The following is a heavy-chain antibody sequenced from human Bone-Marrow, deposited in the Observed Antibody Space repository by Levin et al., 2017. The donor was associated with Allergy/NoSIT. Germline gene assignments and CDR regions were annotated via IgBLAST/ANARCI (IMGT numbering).Heavy chain of an antibody. J-gene: IGHJ3*01. D-gene: IGHD2-2*01. CDR1: GFTVSSNY. V-gene: IGHV3-53*01. Sequence: LTCAASGFTVSSNYMTWVRQAPGKGLQWVSVIYASGSTYNADSVTGRFTISRDNSKNTLYLQMNGLTAEDTAIDYCARAAIVILPASNAFDPWGQGTMVTVSS. CDR2: IYASGST. CDR3: ARAAIVILPASNAFDP.